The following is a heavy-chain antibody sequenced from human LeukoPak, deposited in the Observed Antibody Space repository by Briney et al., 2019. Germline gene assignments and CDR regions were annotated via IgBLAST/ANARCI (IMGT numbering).Heavy chain of an antibody. D-gene: IGHD3-22*01. V-gene: IGHV4-34*01. CDR3: ARGSPLTYYYDR. CDR1: GGSFSGYY. CDR2: INHSGST. J-gene: IGHJ4*02. Sequence: PSETLSLTCAVYGGSFSGYYWSWIRQPPGKGLEWIGEINHSGSTNYNPSLKSRVTISVDTSKNQFSLKLSSVTAADTAVYYCARGSPLTYYYDRWGQGTLVTVSS.